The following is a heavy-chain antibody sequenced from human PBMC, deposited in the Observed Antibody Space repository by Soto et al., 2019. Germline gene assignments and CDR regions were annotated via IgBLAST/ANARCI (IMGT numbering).Heavy chain of an antibody. CDR2: ISGSGGST. J-gene: IGHJ6*02. Sequence: EVQLLESGGGLVQPGGSLRLSCAASGFTFSSYAMSWVRQAPGKGLEWVSAISGSGGSTYYADSVKGRFTITRDNSQNTLYLQMNRLGAEDNGVDYCAKAKVRGSIQHYYGMDVWGQGTTVTVSS. D-gene: IGHD3-10*01. CDR1: GFTFSSYA. CDR3: AKAKVRGSIQHYYGMDV. V-gene: IGHV3-23*01.